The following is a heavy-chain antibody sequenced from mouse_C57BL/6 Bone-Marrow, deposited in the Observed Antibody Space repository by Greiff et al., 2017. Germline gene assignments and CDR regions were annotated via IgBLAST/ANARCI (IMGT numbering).Heavy chain of an antibody. D-gene: IGHD1-1*01. J-gene: IGHJ1*03. CDR2: IYPRSGNT. V-gene: IGHV1-81*01. CDR1: GYTFTGYG. CDR3: ARKGGSYWYFDF. Sequence: QVQLQQSGAELARPGASVKLSCKASGYTFTGYGISWVKQRTGQGLEWIGEIYPRSGNTYYNEKFKGKATLTADKSSSTAYMELRSLTSEDSAVYFCARKGGSYWYFDFWGTGTTVTVSS.